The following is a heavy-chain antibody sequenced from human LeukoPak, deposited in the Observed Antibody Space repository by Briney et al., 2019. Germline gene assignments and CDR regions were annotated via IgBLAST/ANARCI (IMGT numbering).Heavy chain of an antibody. CDR2: ISGSGGST. CDR3: AKDEFSSSSGLGN. CDR1: GFTFSSYV. J-gene: IGHJ4*02. V-gene: IGHV3-23*01. Sequence: PGGSLRLSCAASGFTFSSYVMSWVRQAPGKGLEWVSDISGSGGSTYYADSVKGRFTISRDNSKNTLYLQTNSLRVEDTAVYYCAKDEFSSSSGLGNWGQGSPVTVSS. D-gene: IGHD6-6*01.